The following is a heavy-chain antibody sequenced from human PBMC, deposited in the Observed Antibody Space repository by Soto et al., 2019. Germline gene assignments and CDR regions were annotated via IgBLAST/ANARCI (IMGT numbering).Heavy chain of an antibody. V-gene: IGHV3-64D*06. D-gene: IGHD3-9*01. CDR3: VKEMRPCCDWSYYLDC. Sequence: PGGSEENTCVCSRFVYVHYTLLRVRQAPGRRLEFVSAINVNGTAIHYADSVKGRFSISRDNSKKPVYLQMNSLIYEDTAVYYCVKEMRPCCDWSYYLDCWGQGTLVTVSS. CDR2: INVNGTAI. J-gene: IGHJ4*02. CDR1: RFVYVHYT.